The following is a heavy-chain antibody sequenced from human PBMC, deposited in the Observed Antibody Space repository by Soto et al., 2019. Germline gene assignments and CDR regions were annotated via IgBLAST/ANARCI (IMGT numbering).Heavy chain of an antibody. CDR1: GFTFSSYA. CDR2: ISYDGSNK. V-gene: IGHV3-30-3*01. Sequence: GGSLRLSCAASGFTFSSYAMHWVXXXPGKGLEWVAVISYDGSNKYYADSVKGRFTISRDNSKNTLYLQMNSLRAEDTAVYYCARVEWELLHAFDIWGQGTMVTVSS. D-gene: IGHD1-26*01. J-gene: IGHJ3*02. CDR3: ARVEWELLHAFDI.